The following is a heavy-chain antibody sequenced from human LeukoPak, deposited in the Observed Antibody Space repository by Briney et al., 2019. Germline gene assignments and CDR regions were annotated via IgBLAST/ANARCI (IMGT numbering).Heavy chain of an antibody. J-gene: IGHJ4*02. CDR1: GYTFTSYG. CDR2: ISAYNGNT. D-gene: IGHD6-13*01. Sequence: GASVKVSCKASGYTFTSYGLRWVRQAPGQGLEWMGWISAYNGNTNYAQKLQGRVTMTTDTSTSTAYMELRSLRSDDTAVYYCARQKYSSSWVTNDYWGQGTLVTVSS. V-gene: IGHV1-18*01. CDR3: ARQKYSSSWVTNDY.